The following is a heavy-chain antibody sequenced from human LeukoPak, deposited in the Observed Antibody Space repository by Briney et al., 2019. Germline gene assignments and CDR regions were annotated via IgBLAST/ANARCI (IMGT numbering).Heavy chain of an antibody. CDR3: AGNSGTSSAY. J-gene: IGHJ4*02. CDR1: GFTFSDYH. CDR2: IDPRGSTT. V-gene: IGHV3-11*01. Sequence: PGGSLRLSCAASGFTFSDYHMDWVRQAPGKGLEWVSYIDPRGSTTYYADSVKGRFTISRDNAKNSLYLQMNSLRTDDTAIYYCAGNSGTSSAYRGQGTLVTVSS. D-gene: IGHD3/OR15-3a*01.